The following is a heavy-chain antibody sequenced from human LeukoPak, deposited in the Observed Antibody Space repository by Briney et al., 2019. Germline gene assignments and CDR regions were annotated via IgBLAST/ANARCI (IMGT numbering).Heavy chain of an antibody. CDR3: AGSTVTRLAEYFQH. Sequence: SVKVSCKASGGTFSSYAISWVRQAPGQGREWMGGIIPIFGTANYAQKFQGRVTITADESTSTAYMELSSLRSEDTAVYYCAGSTVTRLAEYFQHWGQGTLVTVSS. J-gene: IGHJ1*01. V-gene: IGHV1-69*13. D-gene: IGHD4-17*01. CDR1: GGTFSSYA. CDR2: IIPIFGTA.